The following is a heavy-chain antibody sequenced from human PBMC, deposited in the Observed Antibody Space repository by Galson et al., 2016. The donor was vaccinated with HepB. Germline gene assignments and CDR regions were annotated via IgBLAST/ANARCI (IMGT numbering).Heavy chain of an antibody. Sequence: SLRLSCAASGFTFSSYSMNWVRQAPGKGLEWLSYISSSGTTIYYADSVKGRFTISRDNAKKSLYLQMNSLRAEDTAVYYCAKPNTAGPSSYFDCWGQGTLVTVSS. CDR1: GFTFSSYS. J-gene: IGHJ4*02. D-gene: IGHD5-18*01. V-gene: IGHV3-48*01. CDR3: AKPNTAGPSSYFDC. CDR2: ISSSGTTI.